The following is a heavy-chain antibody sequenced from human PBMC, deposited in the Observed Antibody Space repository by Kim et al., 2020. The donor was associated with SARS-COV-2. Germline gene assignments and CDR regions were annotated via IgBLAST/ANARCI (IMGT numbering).Heavy chain of an antibody. Sequence: SETLSLTCTVSGGSISSGGYYWSWIRQHPGKGLVWIGYIYYSGSTYYNPSLKSRVTISVDTSKNQFSLKLSSVTAADTAVYYCARAGGYSYGWFYFDYWGQGTLVTVSS. CDR1: GGSISSGGYY. J-gene: IGHJ4*02. CDR3: ARAGGYSYGWFYFDY. CDR2: IYYSGST. D-gene: IGHD5-18*01. V-gene: IGHV4-31*03.